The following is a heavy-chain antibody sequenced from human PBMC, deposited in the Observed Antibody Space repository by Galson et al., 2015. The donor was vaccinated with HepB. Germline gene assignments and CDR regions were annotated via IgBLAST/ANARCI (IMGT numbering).Heavy chain of an antibody. J-gene: IGHJ6*03. CDR3: ARALDYYDSSGSPYYYYYMDV. D-gene: IGHD3-22*01. Sequence: SVKVSCKASGGTFSSYAISWVRQAPGQGLEWMGGIIPILGIANYAQKFQGRVTVTADKSTSTAYMELSSLRSEDTAVYYCARALDYYDSSGSPYYYYYMDVWGKGTTVTVSS. CDR1: GGTFSSYA. V-gene: IGHV1-69*10. CDR2: IIPILGIA.